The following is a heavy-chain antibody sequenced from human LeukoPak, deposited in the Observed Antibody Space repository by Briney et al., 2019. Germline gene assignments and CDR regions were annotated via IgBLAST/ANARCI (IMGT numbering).Heavy chain of an antibody. CDR1: GGTFSSYT. CDR3: ARLNCSSTSCPMYFDY. CDR2: IIPILGIA. J-gene: IGHJ4*02. Sequence: SVKVSCKVSGGTFSSYTISWVRQAPGQGLEWMGRIIPILGIANYAQKFQGRVTITADKSTSTAYMGLSSLRSEDTAVYYCARLNCSSTSCPMYFDYWGQGTLVTVSS. V-gene: IGHV1-69*02. D-gene: IGHD2-2*01.